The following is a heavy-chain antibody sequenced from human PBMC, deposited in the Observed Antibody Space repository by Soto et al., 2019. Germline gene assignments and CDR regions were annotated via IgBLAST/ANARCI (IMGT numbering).Heavy chain of an antibody. V-gene: IGHV4-39*01. D-gene: IGHD4-17*01. CDR1: GGSISSSSYY. Sequence: SETLSLTCTVSGGSISSSSYYWGWIRQPPGKGLEWIGSIYYSGSTYYNPSLKSRVTISVDTSKNQFSLKLSSVTAADTAVYYCARQIYGDHDYWGQGTLVTVSS. CDR3: ARQIYGDHDY. J-gene: IGHJ4*02. CDR2: IYYSGST.